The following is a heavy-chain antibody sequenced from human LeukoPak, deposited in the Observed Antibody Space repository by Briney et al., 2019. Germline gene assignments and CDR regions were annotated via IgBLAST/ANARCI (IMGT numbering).Heavy chain of an antibody. Sequence: ASVKVSCKASGYTFTGYYMHWVRQAPGQGLEWMGWINPNSGSTNYAQKFQGRITMTRDTSISTAYMELSRLRSDDTAVYYCAREWVAGYYYYGMDVWGQGTTVTVSS. CDR2: INPNSGST. CDR3: AREWVAGYYYYGMDV. CDR1: GYTFTGYY. D-gene: IGHD6-19*01. J-gene: IGHJ6*02. V-gene: IGHV1-2*02.